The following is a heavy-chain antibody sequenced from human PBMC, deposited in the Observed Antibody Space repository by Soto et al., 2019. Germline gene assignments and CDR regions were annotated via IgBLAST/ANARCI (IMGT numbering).Heavy chain of an antibody. CDR3: ATDLGRPFDIVVVPAATG. CDR1: GGSISSSSYY. V-gene: IGHV4-39*02. Sequence: SETLSLTCTVSGGSISSSSYYWGWIRQPPGKGLEWIGSIYYSGSTYYNPSLKSRVTISVDTSKNQFSLKLSSVTAADTAVYYCATDLGRPFDIVVVPAATGWGQGTLVTVSS. D-gene: IGHD2-2*01. J-gene: IGHJ4*02. CDR2: IYYSGST.